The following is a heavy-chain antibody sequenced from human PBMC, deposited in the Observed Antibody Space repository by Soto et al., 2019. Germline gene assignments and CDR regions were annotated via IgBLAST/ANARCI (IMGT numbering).Heavy chain of an antibody. CDR3: ARDYPSSSGGSCGMGY. CDR1: GGTFSSYA. V-gene: IGHV1-69*13. CDR2: IIPIFGTA. Sequence: SVKVSCKASGGTFSSYAISWVRQAPGQGLEWMGGIIPIFGTANYAQKFQGRVTITADESTSTAYMELSSLRSEDTAVYYCARDYPSSSGGSCGMGYWGQGTLVTVSS. D-gene: IGHD2-15*01. J-gene: IGHJ4*02.